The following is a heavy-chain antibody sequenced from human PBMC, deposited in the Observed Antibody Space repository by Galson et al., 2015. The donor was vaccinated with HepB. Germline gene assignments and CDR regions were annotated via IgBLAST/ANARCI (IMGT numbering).Heavy chain of an antibody. Sequence: SVKVSCKASGYTFTSYAMHWVRQAPGQRLEWMGWINAGNGNTKYSQKFQGRVTITRDTSASTAYMELSSLRSEDTAVYYCASPSSSWYDVVGEDAFDIWGQGTMVTVSS. CDR2: INAGNGNT. CDR1: GYTFTSYA. D-gene: IGHD6-13*01. CDR3: ASPSSSWYDVVGEDAFDI. V-gene: IGHV1-3*01. J-gene: IGHJ3*02.